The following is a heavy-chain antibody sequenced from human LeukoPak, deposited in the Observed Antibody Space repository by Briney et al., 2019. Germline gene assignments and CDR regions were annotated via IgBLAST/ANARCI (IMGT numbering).Heavy chain of an antibody. Sequence: GGSLRLSCAASGFTLSSYWMHRVRQAPGGGRVWGSHINNEGRRTSYADSVKGRFTISRDNAKNTLYLQMNSLRTEDTVVYYCACYGIAPPYWGQGSLVSVCS. J-gene: IGHJ4*02. D-gene: IGHD2-15*01. V-gene: IGHV3-74*01. CDR1: GFTLSSYW. CDR3: ACYGIAPPY. CDR2: INNEGRRT.